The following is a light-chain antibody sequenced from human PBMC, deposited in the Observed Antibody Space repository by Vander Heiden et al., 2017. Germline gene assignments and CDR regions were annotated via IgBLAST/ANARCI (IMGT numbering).Light chain of an antibody. J-gene: IGKJ2*01. Sequence: EIVLTQSPGTLSLSPGERATLSCRASQSVSSSYLAWYQQKPGQAPRLLIYGASSGSGTDFTLTISRLEPEDFAVYYCQQDGSSPMYTFGQGTKLEIK. CDR3: QQDGSSPMYT. CDR1: QSVSSSY. V-gene: IGKV3-20*01. CDR2: GAS.